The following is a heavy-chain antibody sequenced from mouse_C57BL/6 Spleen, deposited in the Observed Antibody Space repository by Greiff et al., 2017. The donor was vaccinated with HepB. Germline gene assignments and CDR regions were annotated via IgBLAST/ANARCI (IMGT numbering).Heavy chain of an antibody. CDR3: ARGATDYYGSSSYCFDY. D-gene: IGHD1-1*01. J-gene: IGHJ2*01. CDR1: GYTFTSYW. CDR2: IHPNSGST. V-gene: IGHV1-64*01. Sequence: VQLQQSGAELVKPGASVKLSCKASGYTFTSYWMHWVKQRPGQGLEWIGMIHPNSGSTNYNEKFKSKATLTVDKSSSTAYMQLSSLTSEDSAVYYCARGATDYYGSSSYCFDYWGQGTTLTVSS.